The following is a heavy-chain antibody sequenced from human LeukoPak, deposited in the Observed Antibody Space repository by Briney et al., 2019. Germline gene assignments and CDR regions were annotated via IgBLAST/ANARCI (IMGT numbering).Heavy chain of an antibody. Sequence: GGSLRLSCAASGFTFSSYAMSWVRQAPGKGLEWVSAISGSGGSTYYADSVKGRFIISRDNSKNTLYLQMNSLRADDTAVYYCARRAGAYSHPYDYWGQGTLVTVSS. V-gene: IGHV3-23*01. CDR3: ARRAGAYSHPYDY. J-gene: IGHJ4*02. CDR1: GFTFSSYA. CDR2: ISGSGGST. D-gene: IGHD4/OR15-4a*01.